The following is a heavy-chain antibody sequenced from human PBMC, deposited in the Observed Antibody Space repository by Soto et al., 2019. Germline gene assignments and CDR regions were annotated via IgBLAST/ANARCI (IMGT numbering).Heavy chain of an antibody. CDR1: GGSISSYY. J-gene: IGHJ4*02. Sequence: SETLSLTCTVSGGSISSYYWSWIRQPPGKGLEWIGYIYYGGSTNYNPSLKSRVTISVDTSKNQFSLKLSSVTAADTAVYYCARIPYYYDSSGYFDYWGQGTLVTVSS. V-gene: IGHV4-59*01. CDR2: IYYGGST. CDR3: ARIPYYYDSSGYFDY. D-gene: IGHD3-22*01.